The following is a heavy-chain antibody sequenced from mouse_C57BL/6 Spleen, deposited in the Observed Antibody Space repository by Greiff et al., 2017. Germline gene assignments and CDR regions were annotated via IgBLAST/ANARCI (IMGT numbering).Heavy chain of an antibody. V-gene: IGHV1-80*01. J-gene: IGHJ2*01. CDR1: GYAFSSYW. D-gene: IGHD3-3*01. Sequence: VKLMESGAELVKPGASVKISCKASGYAFSSYWMNWVKQRPGKGLEWIGQIYPGDGDTNYNGKFKGKATLTADKSSSTAYMQLSSLTSEDSAVYFCARSPLGLGDYWGQGTTLTVSS. CDR3: ARSPLGLGDY. CDR2: IYPGDGDT.